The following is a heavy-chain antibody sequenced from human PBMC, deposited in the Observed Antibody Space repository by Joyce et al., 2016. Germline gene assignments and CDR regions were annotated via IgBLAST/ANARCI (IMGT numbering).Heavy chain of an antibody. D-gene: IGHD3-16*01. Sequence: EVQLVESGGGLVQPGGSLILSCAASGFTVSNNYMRWVRQAPGKGLEWVALIYSGGSTHYADSVKGRFTISRDNSKSRLYLQMNSLRAEDTAVYYCARDGNGGGKWGQGTLVTVSS. V-gene: IGHV3-66*01. CDR3: ARDGNGGGK. CDR1: GFTVSNNY. J-gene: IGHJ4*02. CDR2: IYSGGST.